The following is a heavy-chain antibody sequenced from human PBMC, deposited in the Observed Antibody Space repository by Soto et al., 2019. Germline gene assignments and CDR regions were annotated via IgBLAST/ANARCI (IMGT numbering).Heavy chain of an antibody. D-gene: IGHD2-15*01. CDR2: INSDGSST. CDR3: ARGCSTGRCYRYYYYYGMDV. V-gene: IGHV3-74*01. J-gene: IGHJ6*02. CDR1: GFTFSSSW. Sequence: LRLSCAASGFTFSSSWMHWVRQAPGKGLVWVSHINSDGSSTTYADSVKGRFTISRDNAKNTLFLQMNSLRVEDTAVYYCARGCSTGRCYRYYYYYGMDVWGQGTTVTVSS.